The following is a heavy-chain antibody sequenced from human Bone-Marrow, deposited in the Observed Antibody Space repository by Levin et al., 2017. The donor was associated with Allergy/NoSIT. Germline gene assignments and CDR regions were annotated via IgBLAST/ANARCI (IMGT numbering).Heavy chain of an antibody. J-gene: IGHJ6*03. V-gene: IGHV3-30*03. CDR1: GFTFSSYG. CDR3: ARVLMSYYMDV. Sequence: GGSLRLSCAASGFTFSSYGMHWVRQAPGKGLEWVSFISYDGSEKEYVDSVKGRFTISRDKSKNTVYMQMNSLRAEDTAVYYCARVLMSYYMDVWGKGTTVTVSS. CDR2: ISYDGSEK. D-gene: IGHD3-16*01.